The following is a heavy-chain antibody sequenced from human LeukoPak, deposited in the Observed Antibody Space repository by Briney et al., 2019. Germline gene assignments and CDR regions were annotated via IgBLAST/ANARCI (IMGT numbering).Heavy chain of an antibody. J-gene: IGHJ3*02. CDR1: GGTFSSYA. V-gene: IGHV1-69*13. CDR3: ASDPRFATTVTNPPDAFDI. Sequence: SVKVSCKASGGTFSSYAISWVRQAPGQGLEWMGGIIPIFGTANYAQKFQGRVTITADESTSTAYMELSSLRSEDTAVYYCASDPRFATTVTNPPDAFDIWGQGTTVTVSS. D-gene: IGHD4-17*01. CDR2: IIPIFGTA.